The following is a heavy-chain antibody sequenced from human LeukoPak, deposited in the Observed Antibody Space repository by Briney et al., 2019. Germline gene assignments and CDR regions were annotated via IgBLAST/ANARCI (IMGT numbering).Heavy chain of an antibody. D-gene: IGHD6-19*01. Sequence: SETLSLTCTVSGGSISSSSYYWGWIRQPPGKGLEWIGSIYYSGSTYYNPSLKSRVTISVDTSKNQFSLKLSSVTAADTAVYYCAIAVAGNYFDYWGQGTLVTVSS. J-gene: IGHJ4*02. CDR2: IYYSGST. CDR1: GGSISSSSYY. V-gene: IGHV4-39*01. CDR3: AIAVAGNYFDY.